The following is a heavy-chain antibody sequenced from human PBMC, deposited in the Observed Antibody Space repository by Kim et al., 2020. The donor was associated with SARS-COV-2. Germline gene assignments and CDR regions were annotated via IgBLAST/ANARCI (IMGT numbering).Heavy chain of an antibody. CDR2: ISSSGSTI. CDR1: GFTFSDYY. V-gene: IGHV3-11*01. J-gene: IGHJ5*02. CDR3: SVVPAAIRGTWFDP. D-gene: IGHD2-2*02. Sequence: GGSLRLSCAASGFTFSDYYMSWIRQAPGKGLEWVSYISSSGSTIYYADSVKGRFTISRDNAKNSLYLQMNSLRAEDTAVYYCSVVPAAIRGTWFDPWGQGTLVTVSS.